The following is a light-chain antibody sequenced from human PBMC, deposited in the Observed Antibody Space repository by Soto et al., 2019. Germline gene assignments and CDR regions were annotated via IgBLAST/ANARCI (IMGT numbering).Light chain of an antibody. CDR2: GTN. J-gene: IGLJ2*01. CDR1: SGSVSTNYY. V-gene: IGLV8-61*01. Sequence: QAVVTQEPSFSVSPGGTVTLTCGLSSGSVSTNYYPTWYQQTPGQTPRTLIYGTNTRSSGVPDRFSGSILGNKAALTITGAQADDDSDYYCVLYMGSGSVVFGGGTKLTVL. CDR3: VLYMGSGSVV.